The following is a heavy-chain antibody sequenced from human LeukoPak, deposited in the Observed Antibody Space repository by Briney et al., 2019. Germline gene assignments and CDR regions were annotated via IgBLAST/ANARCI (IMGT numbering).Heavy chain of an antibody. V-gene: IGHV4-61*02. CDR1: GNSISSGDNY. CDR2: IYTSGST. Sequence: SETLSLTCTVSGNSISSGDNYWSWIRQSAGKGLEWIGRIYTSGSTNYNPSLKSRVTISGDTSKNQFSLRLSSVTAADTAVYYCARDSYYYGSGSYYLDYWGQGTLVTVSS. D-gene: IGHD3-10*01. J-gene: IGHJ4*02. CDR3: ARDSYYYGSGSYYLDY.